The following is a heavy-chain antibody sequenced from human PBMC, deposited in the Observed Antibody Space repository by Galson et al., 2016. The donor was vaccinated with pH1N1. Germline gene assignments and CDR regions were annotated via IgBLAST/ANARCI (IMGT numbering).Heavy chain of an antibody. CDR2: ILPILGIP. CDR3: ARDREDYWSGYLFDY. CDR1: GGTLSSYA. V-gene: IGHV1-69*04. J-gene: IGHJ4*02. Sequence: SVKASCKASGGTLSSYAISWVRQAPGQGLEWMGNILPILGIPDYAQKFQDRVKITADKSTNTAYLELSSLRSEDTAVYYCARDREDYWSGYLFDYWGQGTLVTVAS. D-gene: IGHD3-3*01.